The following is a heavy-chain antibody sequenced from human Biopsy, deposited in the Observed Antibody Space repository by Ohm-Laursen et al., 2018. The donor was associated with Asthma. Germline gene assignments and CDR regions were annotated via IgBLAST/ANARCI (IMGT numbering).Heavy chain of an antibody. CDR2: IMTVFGTT. D-gene: IGHD6-19*01. J-gene: IGHJ6*02. Sequence: SVKVSCKSPGGTFSNFAISWVRQAPGQGLEWLGGIMTVFGTTNYAQKFQGRVTITADESTSTAYMEVTSLRSEDTAIYYCARCQVGYSSGWSLLLKKIYYSGMDVWAKGPRSPSP. CDR3: ARCQVGYSSGWSLLLKKIYYSGMDV. CDR1: GGTFSNFA. V-gene: IGHV1-69*13.